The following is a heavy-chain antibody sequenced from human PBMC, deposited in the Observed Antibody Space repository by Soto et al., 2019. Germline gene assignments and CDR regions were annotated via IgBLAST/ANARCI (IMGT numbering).Heavy chain of an antibody. D-gene: IGHD6-19*01. CDR1: GFTFSDYA. CDR2: VSHDGRNT. CDR3: AKGGRQCLVTSDFNY. J-gene: IGHJ4*02. V-gene: IGHV3-30*18. Sequence: VQLVESGGGVVQPGRSLRLSCAASGFTFSDYAMHWVRQAPGKGLEWVAVVSHDGRNTHYADSVKGRFTISRDRSKHTVSLEMTSLRAEDTAVYYCAKGGRQCLVTSDFNYWGQGALVTVSS.